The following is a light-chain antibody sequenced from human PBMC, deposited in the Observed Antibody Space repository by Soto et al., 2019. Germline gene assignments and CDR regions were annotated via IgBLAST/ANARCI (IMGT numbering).Light chain of an antibody. J-gene: IGKJ3*01. CDR1: QSVSKS. CDR3: QQRTNWPLFT. CDR2: TTS. Sequence: EIVLTQSPATLSLSPGERATLSCRASQSVSKSLAWYQQKPGQAPRLLIYTTSNRATGIPARFSGSGSRTDFTLPISSLEPEDFAVYYCQQRTNWPLFTFGPGTKVDIK. V-gene: IGKV3-11*01.